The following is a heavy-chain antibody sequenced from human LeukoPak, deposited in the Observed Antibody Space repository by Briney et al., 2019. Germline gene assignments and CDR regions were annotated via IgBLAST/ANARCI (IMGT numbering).Heavy chain of an antibody. V-gene: IGHV3-30*04. J-gene: IGHJ4*02. CDR3: ARGSYGYIDQ. Sequence: PGGSLRLSCAASGFTFSSHALHWVRQAPGKGLEWVAVISSDGSYKYYADSVKGRFTISRDNSKNTLYLQMNSLIPGDTAVYYCARGSYGYIDQWGQGLLVTVSS. CDR1: GFTFSSHA. D-gene: IGHD3-16*01. CDR2: ISSDGSYK.